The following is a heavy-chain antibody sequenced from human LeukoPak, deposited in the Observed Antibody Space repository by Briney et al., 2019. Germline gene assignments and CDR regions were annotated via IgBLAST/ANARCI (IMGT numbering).Heavy chain of an antibody. Sequence: IPSETLSLPCTVWGRSMSLFYWSWIPQPPGKGLEWIGCIYYSGRTNSNPSLKSIVTISLDTSKNHFSLKLSAVTAADTAVYYCARSGEIPGAIDYWGQGTLVTVSS. CDR1: GRSMSLFY. V-gene: IGHV4-59*12. CDR3: ARSGEIPGAIDY. J-gene: IGHJ4*02. CDR2: IYYSGRT. D-gene: IGHD2-2*01.